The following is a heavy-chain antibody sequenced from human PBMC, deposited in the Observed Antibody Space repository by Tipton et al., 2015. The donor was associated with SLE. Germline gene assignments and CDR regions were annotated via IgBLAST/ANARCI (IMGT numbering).Heavy chain of an antibody. Sequence: TLSLTCAVSGESFGASSWPWIRQPPGQGLEWIGEINSGGSTNYHPSLESRVSISLDTSTNQFSLKLKSVTAADTAVYYCARHYLANLNSMVRGRVTQSYHYYMDVWGKVTTVTVSS. V-gene: IGHV4-34*01. D-gene: IGHD3-10*01. CDR3: ARHYLANLNSMVRGRVTQSYHYYMDV. CDR1: GESFGASS. J-gene: IGHJ6*03. CDR2: INSGGST.